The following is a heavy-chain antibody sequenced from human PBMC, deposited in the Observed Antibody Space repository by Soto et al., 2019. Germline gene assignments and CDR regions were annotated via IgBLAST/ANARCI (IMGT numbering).Heavy chain of an antibody. CDR1: GFTFSGFA. D-gene: IGHD1-1*01. CDR3: AKARGMPTTDFDY. J-gene: IGHJ4*02. Sequence: EVQLLESGGGLEQPGGSLRLSCAASGFTFSGFAMSWVRQAPGKGLEWVSTISGSGDGKFFADSVKGRFTISRDNSKNTLYLQMNSLRAEDTALYYCAKARGMPTTDFDYWGQGTQVTVSS. V-gene: IGHV3-23*01. CDR2: ISGSGDGK.